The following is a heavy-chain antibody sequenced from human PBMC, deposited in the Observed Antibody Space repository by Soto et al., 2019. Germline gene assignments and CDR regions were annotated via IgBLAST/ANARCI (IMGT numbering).Heavy chain of an antibody. D-gene: IGHD4-4*01. Sequence: GTLRLGCTASGFNVNSYAMIWVRQGPVKGLEWVSGISGYGDTTYYSASVKGRFTISRDNSQKMLFLQMNSLRAEDTAMYYCAKVPLVLSNAFDLWGQGTKVTVSS. CDR1: GFNVNSYA. CDR2: ISGYGDTT. CDR3: AKVPLVLSNAFDL. J-gene: IGHJ3*01. V-gene: IGHV3-23*01.